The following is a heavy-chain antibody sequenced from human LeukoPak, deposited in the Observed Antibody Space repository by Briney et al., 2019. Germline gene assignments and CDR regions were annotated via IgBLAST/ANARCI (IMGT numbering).Heavy chain of an antibody. CDR3: ARKPLTRGSYYVIDY. CDR1: GFTFSSYS. J-gene: IGHJ4*02. D-gene: IGHD1-26*01. Sequence: GGSLRLSCAASGFTFSSYSMNWVRQAPGKGLEWVSSISSRSSYIYYADSVKGRFTISRDNAKNSLYLQMNSLRAEDTAVYYCARKPLTRGSYYVIDYWGQGTLVTVSS. CDR2: ISSRSSYI. V-gene: IGHV3-21*01.